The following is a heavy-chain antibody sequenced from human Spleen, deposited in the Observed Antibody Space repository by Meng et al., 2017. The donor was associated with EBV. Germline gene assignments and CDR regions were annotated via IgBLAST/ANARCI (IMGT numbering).Heavy chain of an antibody. V-gene: IGHV3-21*01. CDR1: GFIFSSYS. D-gene: IGHD3-16*01. CDR3: ARDEATWGDFEY. CDR2: IVSSSSYI. Sequence: RVGSGGGLVKPGGSLSLSCAAYGFIFSSYSMSWVRQAPGKGLKWVSSIVSSSSYIDYADSLKGRFTISRDNAKNSLYLQMNSLGAEDTAVYYCARDEATWGDFEYWGQGTLVTVSS. J-gene: IGHJ4*02.